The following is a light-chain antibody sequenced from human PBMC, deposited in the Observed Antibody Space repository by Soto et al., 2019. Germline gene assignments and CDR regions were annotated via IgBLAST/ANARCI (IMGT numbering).Light chain of an antibody. CDR1: QSITSN. CDR3: QQYNNWPLYT. V-gene: IGKV3-15*01. CDR2: GAS. J-gene: IGKJ2*01. Sequence: EIVLTQSPATLSVSPGGGATLSCRASQSITSNLAWYQQKPGQSPRLPIYGASTRAAGVPARFSGGGSGTEFTLTISSLQSEDAAVYYCQQYNNWPLYTFGQGTKLEIK.